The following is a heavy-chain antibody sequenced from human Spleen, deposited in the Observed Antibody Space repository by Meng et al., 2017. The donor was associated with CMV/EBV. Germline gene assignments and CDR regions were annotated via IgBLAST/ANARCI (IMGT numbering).Heavy chain of an antibody. D-gene: IGHD1-26*01. CDR2: ISPHNGDT. Sequence: KASGYNLISYAINWVRQAPGQGLEWLGWISPHNGDTNYAKNLKGRVTMTADTSTSTVYMELTSLRSDDTAVYYCARDLGATRRPLGYWGQGTLVTVSS. CDR3: ARDLGATRRPLGY. J-gene: IGHJ4*02. CDR1: GYNLISYA. V-gene: IGHV1-18*01.